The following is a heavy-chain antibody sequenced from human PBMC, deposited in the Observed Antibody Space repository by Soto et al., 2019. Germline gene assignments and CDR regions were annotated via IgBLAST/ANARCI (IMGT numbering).Heavy chain of an antibody. CDR1: GGSISSYY. J-gene: IGHJ4*02. Sequence: SETLSVTCTVSGGSISSYYWSWIRQPPGKGLEWIGYIYYSGSTNYNPSLKSRVTMSVDTSKNQVSLKLSSVTAADTAVYYCARLVGSSWYGGFSYFDYWGQGTLVSVSS. V-gene: IGHV4-59*08. D-gene: IGHD6-13*01. CDR3: ARLVGSSWYGGFSYFDY. CDR2: IYYSGST.